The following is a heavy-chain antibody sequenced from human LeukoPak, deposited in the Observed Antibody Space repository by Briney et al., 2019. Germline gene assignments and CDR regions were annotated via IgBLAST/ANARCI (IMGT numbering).Heavy chain of an antibody. CDR3: ARETYYYDSSGSTRFDY. V-gene: IGHV3-11*01. CDR1: GFTFSDYY. Sequence: GALRLSCAASGFTFSDYYMSWIRQAPGKGLEWVSYISSSGSTIYYADSVKGRFTISRDNANNSLYLQMNSLRAEDTALYYCARETYYYDSSGSTRFDYWGQGTLVTVSS. D-gene: IGHD3-22*01. CDR2: ISSSGSTI. J-gene: IGHJ4*02.